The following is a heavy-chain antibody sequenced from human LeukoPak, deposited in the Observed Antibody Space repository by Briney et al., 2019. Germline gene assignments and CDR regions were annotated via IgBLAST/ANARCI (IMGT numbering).Heavy chain of an antibody. CDR3: VKDNPLDY. V-gene: IGHV3-30*02. D-gene: IGHD1-14*01. J-gene: IGHJ4*02. CDR2: IRYDGNNK. CDR1: GFTFSNYG. Sequence: GGSLRLSCGASGFTFSNYGMLWVRQSPGKGLEWAAFIRYDGNNKLYADSMKGRFTISRDNSKNTLYLHINSLRAEDTAVYYCVKDNPLDYWGQGTLVIVSS.